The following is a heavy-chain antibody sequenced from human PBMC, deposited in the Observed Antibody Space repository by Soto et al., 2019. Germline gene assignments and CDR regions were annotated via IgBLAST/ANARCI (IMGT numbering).Heavy chain of an antibody. CDR2: IYPGDSDT. Sequence: GESLKISCKGSGYTFSSYWIGWVRQMPGKGLEWMGIIYPGDSDTRYSPSFQGQVTISADKSISTAYLQWSSLKASDTAMYYCARASGSGSYYSPADSWGQGTLVTVSS. V-gene: IGHV5-51*01. J-gene: IGHJ4*02. D-gene: IGHD3-10*01. CDR1: GYTFSSYW. CDR3: ARASGSGSYYSPADS.